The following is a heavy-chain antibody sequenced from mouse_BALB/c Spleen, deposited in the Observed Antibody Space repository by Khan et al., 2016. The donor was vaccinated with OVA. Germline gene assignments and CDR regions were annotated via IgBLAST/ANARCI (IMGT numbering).Heavy chain of an antibody. CDR1: GYSFTSYW. J-gene: IGHJ1*01. Sequence: QVQLQQPGAELVRPGASVRLSCKASGYSFTSYWMNWVKQRPGQGLEWIGIIHPSDSETRLNQKFKDKATLTVDKSSSTAYMQLSSPTSEDSTVYSCARGTTTSYWYFDVWGAGTTVTVSS. CDR3: ARGTTTSYWYFDV. D-gene: IGHD1-1*01. V-gene: IGHV1-74*01. CDR2: IHPSDSET.